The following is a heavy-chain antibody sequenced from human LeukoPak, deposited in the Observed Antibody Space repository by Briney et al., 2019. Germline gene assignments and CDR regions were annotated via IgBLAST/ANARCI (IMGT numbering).Heavy chain of an antibody. J-gene: IGHJ6*03. CDR3: AGGVDTATWGYYYYYMDV. CDR2: IYYSGST. Sequence: SETLSLTCTVSGGSISSYYWSWIRQPPGKGLEWIGYIYYSGSTNYNPSLKSRVTISVDTSKNQFSLKLSSVTAADTAVYYCAGGVDTATWGYYYYYMDVWGKGTTVTISS. D-gene: IGHD5-18*01. V-gene: IGHV4-59*01. CDR1: GGSISSYY.